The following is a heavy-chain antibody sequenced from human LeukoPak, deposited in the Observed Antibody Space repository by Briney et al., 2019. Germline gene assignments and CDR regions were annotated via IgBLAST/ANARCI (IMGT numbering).Heavy chain of an antibody. J-gene: IGHJ4*02. CDR1: GFTFSSHG. CDR2: MSYDGTNK. Sequence: AGGSLRLSCAASGFTFSSHGMHWVRQAPGKGPEWVALMSYDGTNKVYADSVKGRFTISRDNSKNTLYLEMNNLRAEDTAVYYCAKRGYCSGGRCYSFHFDYWGQGTLVTVSS. D-gene: IGHD2-15*01. CDR3: AKRGYCSGGRCYSFHFDY. V-gene: IGHV3-30*18.